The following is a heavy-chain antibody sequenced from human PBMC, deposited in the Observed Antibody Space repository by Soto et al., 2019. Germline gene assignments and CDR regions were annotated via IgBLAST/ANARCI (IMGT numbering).Heavy chain of an antibody. D-gene: IGHD3-9*01. J-gene: IGHJ6*02. Sequence: SETLSLTCAVYGGSFSGYYWSWIRQPPGKGLEWIGEINHSGSTNYNPSLKSRVTISVDTSKNQFSLKLSSVTAADTAVYYCSRDPNYDIFWRYYGMAVWGQGTTVTVSS. CDR3: SRDPNYDIFWRYYGMAV. CDR1: GGSFSGYY. V-gene: IGHV4-34*01. CDR2: INHSGST.